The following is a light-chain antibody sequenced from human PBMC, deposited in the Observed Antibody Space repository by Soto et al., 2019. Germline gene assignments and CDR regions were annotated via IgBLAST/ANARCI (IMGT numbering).Light chain of an antibody. CDR2: GAS. CDR1: QSINRW. CDR3: QEYECCST. Sequence: DIQMTQSPPTLPASVGDRVTITCRASQSINRWLAWYQQKPGKAPKLLIYGASNLESGVPARFSGSGSGTEFTLTISSLQSDDFATYYCQEYECCSTFGQETKVEIK. V-gene: IGKV1-5*03. J-gene: IGKJ1*01.